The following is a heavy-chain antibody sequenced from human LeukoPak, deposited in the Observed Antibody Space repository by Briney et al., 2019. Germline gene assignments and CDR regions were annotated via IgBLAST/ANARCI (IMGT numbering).Heavy chain of an antibody. Sequence: GGSLRLSCAASGFAFGSYSMNWVRQAPGKGLEWVSYISSGSRTIYSADSVKDRFTISRDNAKNSLYMQMNSLGVEDTAVYYCARESITGHRDFDYWGEGTLVTVSS. CDR3: ARESITGHRDFDY. V-gene: IGHV3-48*01. CDR1: GFAFGSYS. D-gene: IGHD1-20*01. J-gene: IGHJ4*02. CDR2: ISSGSRTI.